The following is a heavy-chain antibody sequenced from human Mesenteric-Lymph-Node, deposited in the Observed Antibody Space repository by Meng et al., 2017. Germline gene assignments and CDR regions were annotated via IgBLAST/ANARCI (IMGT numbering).Heavy chain of an antibody. D-gene: IGHD3-16*01. CDR2: INTNTGNP. J-gene: IGHJ5*02. Sequence: QGHMVQSEYELKKPGPSVKVSCKASGYTFTSYAMNWGRQAPGQGLEWMGWINTNTGNPTYAQGFTGRFVFSLHTSVSTAYLQISSLKAEDTAVYYCARGYVTWFDPWGQGTLVTVSS. V-gene: IGHV7-4-1*02. CDR3: ARGYVTWFDP. CDR1: GYTFTSYA.